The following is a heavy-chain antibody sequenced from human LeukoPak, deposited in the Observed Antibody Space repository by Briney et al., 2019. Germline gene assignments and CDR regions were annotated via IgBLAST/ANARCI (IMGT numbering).Heavy chain of an antibody. D-gene: IGHD3-3*01. V-gene: IGHV1-69*05. CDR2: IIPIFGTA. Sequence: RASVKVSCKASGGTFSSYAISWVRQAPGQGLEWMGGIIPIFGTANYAQKFQGRVTITTDESTSTAYMELSSLRSEDTAVYYCARKGNGYPFDWFDPWGQGTLVTVSS. CDR1: GGTFSSYA. J-gene: IGHJ5*02. CDR3: ARKGNGYPFDWFDP.